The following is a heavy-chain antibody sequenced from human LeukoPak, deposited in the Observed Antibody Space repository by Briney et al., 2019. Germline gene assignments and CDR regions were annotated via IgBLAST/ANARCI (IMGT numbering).Heavy chain of an antibody. J-gene: IGHJ4*02. CDR2: ISSSSSYI. CDR3: ARDTMRY. CDR1: GFTFSSYA. D-gene: IGHD3-10*01. V-gene: IGHV3-21*01. Sequence: PGRSLRLSCAASGFTFSSYAMHWVRQAPGKGLEWVSSISSSSSYIYYADSVKGRFTISRDNAKNSLYLQMNSLRAEDTAVYYCARDTMRYWGQGTLVTVSS.